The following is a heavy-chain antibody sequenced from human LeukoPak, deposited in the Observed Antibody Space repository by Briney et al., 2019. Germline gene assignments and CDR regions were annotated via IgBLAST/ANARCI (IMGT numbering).Heavy chain of an antibody. V-gene: IGHV5-51*01. D-gene: IGHD4-11*01. CDR3: ARHDYSNYATWFDP. J-gene: IGHJ5*02. Sequence: GESLMISCKVSGYSCTNYWIGWGRHMPGKGLEGMGIIYPGDSDTRYSPSFQGQVTISADKSISTAYLQWSSVKASDTAMYYCARHDYSNYATWFDPWGQGTLVTVSS. CDR1: GYSCTNYW. CDR2: IYPGDSDT.